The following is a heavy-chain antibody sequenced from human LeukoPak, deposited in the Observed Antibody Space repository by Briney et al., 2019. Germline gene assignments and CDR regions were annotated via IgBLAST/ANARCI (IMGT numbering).Heavy chain of an antibody. D-gene: IGHD3-16*01. CDR1: GNSITTYW. CDR2: IFPGDSDT. Sequence: PGESLKISCKTSGNSITTYWIGWVRQQPGKGLEWMGLIFPGDSDTKYSPSFQGQVTISADKSISTAYLLWSSLKASDTAMYYCATYFAGAETFDIWGQGTMVTVSS. V-gene: IGHV5-51*01. J-gene: IGHJ3*02. CDR3: ATYFAGAETFDI.